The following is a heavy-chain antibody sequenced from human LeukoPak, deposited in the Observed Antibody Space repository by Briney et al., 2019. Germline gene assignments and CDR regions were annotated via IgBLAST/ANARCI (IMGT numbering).Heavy chain of an antibody. Sequence: GASVKVSCKASGYTFTGYYMHWVRQAPGQGLEWMGWINPNSGGTNYAQKFQGRVTMTRDTSISTAYMELSRLRSDDTAVYYCARDSPEYDSSGYYSSTIFDYWGQGTLVTVSS. J-gene: IGHJ4*02. CDR2: INPNSGGT. CDR1: GYTFTGYY. D-gene: IGHD3-22*01. CDR3: ARDSPEYDSSGYYSSTIFDY. V-gene: IGHV1-2*02.